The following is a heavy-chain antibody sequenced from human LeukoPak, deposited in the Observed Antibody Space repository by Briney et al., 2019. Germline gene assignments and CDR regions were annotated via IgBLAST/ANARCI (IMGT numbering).Heavy chain of an antibody. CDR2: ISSGRSI. CDR1: GFTFSTSS. J-gene: IGHJ4*02. D-gene: IGHD6-19*01. V-gene: IGHV3-21*01. CDR3: ARDSSGWSRDY. Sequence: PGGSLRLSCAASGFTFSTSSVCWVRQAPGKGLEWVSSISSGRSIYADSVKGRFTISRDTAKNSLFLQMSSLTAEDTAVYFCARDSSGWSRDYWGQGTLVTVSS.